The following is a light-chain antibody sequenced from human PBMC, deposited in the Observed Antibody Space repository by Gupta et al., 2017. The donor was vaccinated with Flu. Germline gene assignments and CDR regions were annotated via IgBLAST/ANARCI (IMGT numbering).Light chain of an antibody. Sequence: VGDRVTITCQASQDISNYLNWYQQKPGKAPKLLIYDATNLETGVPSRFSGSGSGTDFTFTISSLQPEDIATYYCQQYDNLQTFGQGTKLEIK. CDR2: DAT. CDR1: QDISNY. V-gene: IGKV1-33*01. J-gene: IGKJ2*01. CDR3: QQYDNLQT.